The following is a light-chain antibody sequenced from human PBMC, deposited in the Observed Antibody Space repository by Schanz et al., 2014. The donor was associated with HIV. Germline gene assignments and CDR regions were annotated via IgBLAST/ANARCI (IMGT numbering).Light chain of an antibody. V-gene: IGLV1-40*01. Sequence: QSVLTQPPSVSGAPGQRVTISCTGSSSNIGAGYDVHWYQQFPGTAPKLLIYGNINRPSGVPDRFSGSKSGTSASLAITGLQAEDEADYYCQSYDSSLSSYVFGTGTKLTVL. CDR2: GNI. CDR3: QSYDSSLSSYV. CDR1: SSNIGAGYD. J-gene: IGLJ1*01.